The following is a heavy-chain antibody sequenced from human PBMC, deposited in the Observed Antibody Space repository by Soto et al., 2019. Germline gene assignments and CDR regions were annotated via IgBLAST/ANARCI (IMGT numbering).Heavy chain of an antibody. CDR3: ARDPGYCTNGVCHAIDY. CDR2: INPSGGST. V-gene: IGHV1-46*03. CDR1: GYTFTSYY. D-gene: IGHD2-8*01. J-gene: IGHJ4*02. Sequence: ASVKVSCKASGYTFTSYYMHWVRQAPGQGLEWMGIINPSGGSTSYAQKFQGRVTMTRDTSTSTVYMELSSLRSEDTAVYYCARDPGYCTNGVCHAIDYRGQGTLVTVSS.